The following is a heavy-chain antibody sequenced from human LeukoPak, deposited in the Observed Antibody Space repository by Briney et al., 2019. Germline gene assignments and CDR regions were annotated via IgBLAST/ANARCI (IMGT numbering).Heavy chain of an antibody. V-gene: IGHV3-20*04. CDR2: INWNGGST. J-gene: IGHJ3*02. D-gene: IGHD5-18*01. CDR1: GFTFDDYG. CDR3: ARSGGYSYAEGAFDI. Sequence: GGSLRLSCAASGFTFDDYGMSWVRQAPGKGLEWVSGINWNGGSTGYADSVKGRFTISRDNAKNSLYLQMNSLRAEDTALYYCARSGGYSYAEGAFDIWGQGTMVTVFS.